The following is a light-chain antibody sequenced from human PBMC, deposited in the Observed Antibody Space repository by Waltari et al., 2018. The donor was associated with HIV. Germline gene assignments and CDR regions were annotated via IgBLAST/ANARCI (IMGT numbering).Light chain of an antibody. J-gene: IGKJ5*01. CDR3: QQANSFPIT. CDR2: WAS. CDR1: QSVLYKSNNKNH. V-gene: IGKV4-1*01. Sequence: DIVMTQSPDSLPVSLGERATIPCKSSQSVLYKSNNKNHLAWYQHKAGQSPKLLIYWASVRESGVPERFSGSGSGTDFTLTISSLQPEDFATYYCQQANSFPITFGQGTRLEIK.